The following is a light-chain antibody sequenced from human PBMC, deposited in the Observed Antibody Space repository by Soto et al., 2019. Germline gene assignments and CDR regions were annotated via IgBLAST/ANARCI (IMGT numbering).Light chain of an antibody. V-gene: IGKV2-28*01. CDR2: LGS. Sequence: DIVMTQSPLSLPVTPGEPASISCRSSQSLLHSNGYNYLDWYLQKPGQSPQLLIYLGSNRASGVPDRFSGSGSGTDFTLKISRVEAEDVGVYYCMQALQTPRFGQGNKLEIK. J-gene: IGKJ2*03. CDR3: MQALQTPR. CDR1: QSLLHSNGYNY.